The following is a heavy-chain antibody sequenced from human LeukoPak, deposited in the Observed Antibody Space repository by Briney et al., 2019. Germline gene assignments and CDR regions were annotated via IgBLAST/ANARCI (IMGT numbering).Heavy chain of an antibody. V-gene: IGHV1-2*02. J-gene: IGHJ6*02. CDR1: GYTFSGYY. CDR2: INPNSGGT. D-gene: IGHD5-18*01. Sequence: ASVKVSCKASGYTFSGYYMHWVRQAPGQGLEWMGWINPNSGGTKYAQKFQGRVTMTRNTSISTAYMELSSLRSEDTAVYYCARIQLDYYYYGMDVWGQGTTVTVSS. CDR3: ARIQLDYYYYGMDV.